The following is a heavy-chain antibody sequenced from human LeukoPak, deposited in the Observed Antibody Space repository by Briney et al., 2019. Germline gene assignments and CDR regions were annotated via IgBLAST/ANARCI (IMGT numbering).Heavy chain of an antibody. CDR3: VRGDRYFFDY. CDR1: GFRFSSYE. CDR2: IGNTGRTI. Sequence: GGSLRLSCAAPGFRFSSYEMNWVRQAPRRGLEWVSYIGNTGRTIYYVDSVKGRFTVSRDNAKNSLYLQMNSLRAEDTAIYYCVRGDRYFFDYWGQGTLVTVSS. J-gene: IGHJ4*02. D-gene: IGHD1-14*01. V-gene: IGHV3-48*03.